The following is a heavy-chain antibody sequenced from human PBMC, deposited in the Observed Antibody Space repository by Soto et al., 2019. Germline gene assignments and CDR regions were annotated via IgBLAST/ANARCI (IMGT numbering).Heavy chain of an antibody. CDR3: AKAPSPYCSGGSCYSGFDY. CDR1: GFTFSSYS. CDR2: ISSSGGST. D-gene: IGHD2-15*01. J-gene: IGHJ4*02. V-gene: IGHV3-23*01. Sequence: GGSLRLSCAASGFTFSSYSMNWVRQAPGKGLEWVSSISSSGGSTYYADSVKGRFTISRDNAKNTLYLQMNSLRAEDTAVYYCAKAPSPYCSGGSCYSGFDYWGQGTLVTVSS.